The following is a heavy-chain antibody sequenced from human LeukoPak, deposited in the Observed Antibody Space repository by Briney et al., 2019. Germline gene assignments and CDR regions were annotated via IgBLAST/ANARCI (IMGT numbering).Heavy chain of an antibody. Sequence: GGSPRLSCAASGFTFDDYGMSWVRQAPGKGLEWVSGINWNGGSTGYADSVKGRFTISRDNAKNSLYLQMNSLRAEDTALYYCARDGRDYGDYDAFDIWGQGTMVTVSS. CDR2: INWNGGST. CDR1: GFTFDDYG. J-gene: IGHJ3*02. CDR3: ARDGRDYGDYDAFDI. D-gene: IGHD4-17*01. V-gene: IGHV3-20*04.